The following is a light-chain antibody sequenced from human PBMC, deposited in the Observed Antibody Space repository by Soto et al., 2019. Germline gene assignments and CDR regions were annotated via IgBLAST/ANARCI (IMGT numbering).Light chain of an antibody. J-gene: IGKJ1*01. Sequence: DIVLTQSPGTLSSSLGERATLSCRASQSVSSSCLAWYQQKPGQAPRLLIYGASSRATGIPDRFSGRGFGTDFTLTISRLEPEDFAVYYCQHSGDFPWTFGQGTKVDIK. CDR3: QHSGDFPWT. CDR2: GAS. V-gene: IGKV3-20*01. CDR1: QSVSSSC.